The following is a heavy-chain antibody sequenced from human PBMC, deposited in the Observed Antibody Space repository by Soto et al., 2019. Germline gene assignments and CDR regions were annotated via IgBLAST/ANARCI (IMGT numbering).Heavy chain of an antibody. CDR1: GGTFSRNT. V-gene: IGHV1-69*13. J-gene: IGHJ4*01. CDR2: IMPIFGSA. CDR3: ARQFDSDTTGYYYAY. Sequence: SVKVSCKASGGTFSRNTISWVRQVPGQGLEWMGGIMPIFGSANYAQKFQGRVTITADENTRTVYMELSRLRSEDTAVYYCARQFDSDTTGYYYAYWGQGTLVTVSS. D-gene: IGHD3-22*01.